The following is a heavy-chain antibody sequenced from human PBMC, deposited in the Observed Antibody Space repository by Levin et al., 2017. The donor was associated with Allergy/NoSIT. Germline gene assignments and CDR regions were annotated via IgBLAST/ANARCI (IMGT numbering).Heavy chain of an antibody. CDR2: IYHRGNT. V-gene: IGHV4-4*02. J-gene: IGHJ5*02. D-gene: IGHD4-17*01. Sequence: SETLSLTCTVSGGSVNSLNWWTWVRQPPGQGLEWIGEIYHRGNTNYNSSLKSRVTMSMDKSKNQFSTKLDSVTAADTAIYYCTAKFGDFRNWFDPWGQGTLVTVSS. CDR1: GGSVNSLNW. CDR3: TAKFGDFRNWFDP.